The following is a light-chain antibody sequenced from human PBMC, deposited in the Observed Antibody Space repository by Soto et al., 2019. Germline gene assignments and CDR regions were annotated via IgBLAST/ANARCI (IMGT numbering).Light chain of an antibody. CDR2: DVT. Sequence: QSVLTQPRSVSGSPGQSVTISCTGTSSDVGGYNYVSWYQQYPTKAPKLLIYDVTKRPSGVPDRFSGSKSGNTASLTISGLQAGDEADYYCCSYAGGYTFVFGTGTKLTVL. V-gene: IGLV2-11*01. CDR1: SSDVGGYNY. CDR3: CSYAGGYTFV. J-gene: IGLJ1*01.